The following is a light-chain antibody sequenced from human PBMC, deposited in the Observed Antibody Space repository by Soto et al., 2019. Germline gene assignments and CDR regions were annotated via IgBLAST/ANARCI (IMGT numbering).Light chain of an antibody. CDR1: QSVSSN. V-gene: IGKV3-15*01. CDR3: QQYNNWPIT. CDR2: AAS. Sequence: EIVMTQSPATLSVSPGERATLSCRASQSVSSNLAWYQQKPGQAPRLLIDAASTRATGLPARFSGSGSGTQFTLTISSLQSEDFAVYYCQQYNNWPITFGQGTRL. J-gene: IGKJ5*01.